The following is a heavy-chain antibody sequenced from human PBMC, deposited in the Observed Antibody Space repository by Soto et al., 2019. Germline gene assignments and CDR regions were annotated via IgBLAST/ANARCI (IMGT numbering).Heavy chain of an antibody. CDR2: ISYDGSNK. J-gene: IGHJ4*02. CDR1: GFTFSSYA. D-gene: IGHD3-22*01. CDR3: ARGYDSSGYYYVRAYYFDY. V-gene: IGHV3-30-3*01. Sequence: QVQLVESGGGVVQPGRSLRLSCAASGFTFSSYAMHWVRQAPGKGLEWVAVISYDGSNKYYADSVKGRFTISRDNSKNTLYLQMNSLRAEDTAVYYWARGYDSSGYYYVRAYYFDYWGQGTLVTVSS.